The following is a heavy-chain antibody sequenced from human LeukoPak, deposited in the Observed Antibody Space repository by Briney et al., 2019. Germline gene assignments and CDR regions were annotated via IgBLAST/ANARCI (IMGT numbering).Heavy chain of an antibody. CDR1: GFTFSSYA. V-gene: IGHV3-23*01. Sequence: GGSLRLSCAVSGFTFSSYAMSWVRQAPGKGLEWVSAISGSGGSTYYADSVKGRFNISRDNSKNTLYLQMNSLRAEDTAVYYCAKVPVAGKSFDYWGQGTLVTVSS. CDR3: AKVPVAGKSFDY. D-gene: IGHD6-19*01. J-gene: IGHJ4*02. CDR2: ISGSGGST.